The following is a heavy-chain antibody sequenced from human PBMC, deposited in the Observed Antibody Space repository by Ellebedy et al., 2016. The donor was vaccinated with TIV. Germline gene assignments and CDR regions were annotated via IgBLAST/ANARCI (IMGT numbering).Heavy chain of an antibody. V-gene: IGHV3-23*01. CDR3: AKDLAAGTTLRLDY. Sequence: PGGSLRLSCAASGFSVSANTMTWVRQAPGKGLEWVSGTSGGGATTYYADSVKGRFTISRDNSKNTLYLQMNSLRAEDTAVYYCAKDLAAGTTLRLDYWGQGTLVTVSS. CDR2: TSGGGATT. D-gene: IGHD1-1*01. J-gene: IGHJ4*02. CDR1: GFSVSANT.